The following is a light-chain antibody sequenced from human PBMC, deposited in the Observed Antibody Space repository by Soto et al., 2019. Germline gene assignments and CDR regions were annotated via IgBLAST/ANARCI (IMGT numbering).Light chain of an antibody. CDR1: QSISNR. V-gene: IGKV1-5*01. J-gene: IGKJ1*01. Sequence: DIQMTQSPSTLSASVGDRVTITCRASQSISNRLAWYQQKPGKAPKVVIYDASSLESGVPSRFSGSGSGTEFILTISSLQPDDFAAYCCQHYGGMWAFGQGTKMEIK. CDR2: DAS. CDR3: QHYGGMWA.